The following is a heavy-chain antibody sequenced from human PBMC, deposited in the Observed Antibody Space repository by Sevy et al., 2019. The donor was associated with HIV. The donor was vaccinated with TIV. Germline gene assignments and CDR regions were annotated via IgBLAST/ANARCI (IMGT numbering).Heavy chain of an antibody. CDR2: ISGSSNYI. J-gene: IGHJ5*02. V-gene: IGHV3-21*01. CDR1: GFVFSNFA. Sequence: GGSLRLSCAASGFVFSNFAMNWVRQAPGKGLEWVSFISGSSNYIYYADSVRGRFTISRDNAKNSLYLQVNSLRAEDTAVYFCARDGKGRDLLNSWGQGTLVTVSS. D-gene: IGHD2-8*02. CDR3: ARDGKGRDLLNS.